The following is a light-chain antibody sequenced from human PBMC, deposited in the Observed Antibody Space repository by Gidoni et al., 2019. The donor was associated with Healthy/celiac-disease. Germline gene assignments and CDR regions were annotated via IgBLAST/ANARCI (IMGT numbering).Light chain of an antibody. Sequence: QSVLTQPPSVSAAPGQTVTISCSGSSSNIGNNYVSWYQQLPGTAPKLLIYENNKRPSGIPDRFSGSKSGTSATLGITGLQTGDEADYYCGTWDSSLSAFYVFGTGTKVXV. CDR1: SSNIGNNY. V-gene: IGLV1-51*02. J-gene: IGLJ1*01. CDR3: GTWDSSLSAFYV. CDR2: ENN.